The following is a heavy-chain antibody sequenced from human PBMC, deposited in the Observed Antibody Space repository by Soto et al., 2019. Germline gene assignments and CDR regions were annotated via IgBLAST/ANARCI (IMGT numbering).Heavy chain of an antibody. CDR1: GGIFSSNA. Sequence: QVQLVQSGAEVKKPGSSVKVSCQASGGIFSSNAVSWVRQAPGLGLEWMGGILPIFDTTHYAQKFQGRITITADESTSTVYMELSSGKSEDTALYYCATGGRGYSSAPRFYFEYWGQGTLVTVSS. J-gene: IGHJ4*02. CDR3: ATGGRGYSSAPRFYFEY. D-gene: IGHD5-18*01. CDR2: ILPIFDTT. V-gene: IGHV1-69*01.